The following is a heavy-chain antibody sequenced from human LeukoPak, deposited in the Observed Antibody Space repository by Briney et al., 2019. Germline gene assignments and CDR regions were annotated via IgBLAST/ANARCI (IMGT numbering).Heavy chain of an antibody. Sequence: PGGSLRLSCTGSGFSFRAYALNWLGQAPGKGLEWVSLISISSSYTYNADSVRGRFTTSRDNAKSSLYLQMDGLRVEDTAVYYCAAGYGRAEYWGPGILVSVSS. CDR1: GFSFRAYA. CDR3: AAGYGRAEY. D-gene: IGHD5-18*01. CDR2: ISISSSYT. V-gene: IGHV3-21*06. J-gene: IGHJ4*02.